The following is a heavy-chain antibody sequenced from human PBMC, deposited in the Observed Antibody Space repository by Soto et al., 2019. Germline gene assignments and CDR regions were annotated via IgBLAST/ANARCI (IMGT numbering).Heavy chain of an antibody. CDR1: GFTFSAYS. CDR2: IRRTVSGATT. J-gene: IGHJ4*02. CDR3: ARDLGAVTLIRGDVDF. D-gene: IGHD3-10*01. Sequence: VQLVESGGGLVEPGRSLRLSCAASGFTFSAYSMAWFRQAPGKGLEWAGFIRRTVSGATTEYAASVQGRFIISRDDSKNIAYLQMSGLKTEGTAVYYCARDLGAVTLIRGDVDFWGQGTLVTVSS. V-gene: IGHV3-49*03.